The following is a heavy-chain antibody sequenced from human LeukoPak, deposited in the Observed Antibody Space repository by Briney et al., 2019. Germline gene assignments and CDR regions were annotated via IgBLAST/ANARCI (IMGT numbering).Heavy chain of an antibody. CDR1: GFTFSSYA. Sequence: GGSLRLSCAASGFTFSSYAMHWVRQAPGKGLEWVAFIRYDGSNTYYADSVKGRFTISRDNSKNTLYVQMNSLRAEDTAVYYCARYDSGASFDYWGQGTLVTISS. CDR2: IRYDGSNT. CDR3: ARYDSGASFDY. D-gene: IGHD3-22*01. J-gene: IGHJ4*02. V-gene: IGHV3-30*02.